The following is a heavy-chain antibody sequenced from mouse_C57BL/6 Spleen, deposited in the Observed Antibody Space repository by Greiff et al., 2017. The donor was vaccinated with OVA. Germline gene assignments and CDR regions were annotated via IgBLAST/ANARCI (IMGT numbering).Heavy chain of an antibody. Sequence: EVHLVESGPGLVKPSQSLSLTCSVTGYSITSGYYWNWIRQFPGNKLEWMGYISYDGSNNYNPSLKNRISITRDTSKNQFFLKLNSVTTEDTATYYCATYGSSWSYFDYWGQGTTLTVSS. CDR3: ATYGSSWSYFDY. D-gene: IGHD1-1*01. J-gene: IGHJ2*01. CDR1: GYSITSGYY. V-gene: IGHV3-6*01. CDR2: ISYDGSN.